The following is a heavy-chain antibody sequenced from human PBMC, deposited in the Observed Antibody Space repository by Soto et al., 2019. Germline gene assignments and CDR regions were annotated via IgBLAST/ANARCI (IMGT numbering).Heavy chain of an antibody. Sequence: GGSLRLSCAASGFTFNTWMHWVRQAPGEGLVWVSSIDSDGSITSYADSVKGRFTISRDNAKNTLYLQMNSLRAEDTAVYYCASLGLQQAFWGQGTLVTVSS. CDR3: ASLGLQQAF. D-gene: IGHD2-21*02. V-gene: IGHV3-74*01. J-gene: IGHJ4*02. CDR1: GFTFNTW. CDR2: IDSDGSIT.